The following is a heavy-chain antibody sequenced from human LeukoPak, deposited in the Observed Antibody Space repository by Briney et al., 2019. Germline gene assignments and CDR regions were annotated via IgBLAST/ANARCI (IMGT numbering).Heavy chain of an antibody. CDR2: IKKDGSEK. D-gene: IGHD3-9*01. Sequence: GGSLRLSCAASGFTFSDFWMSWVRQAPGKGLEWVANIKKDGSEKYYVDSVKGRFTISRDNAKNSLYLQMNSLRAEDTAVYYCARAPLLRYFDWLYRYYFDYWGQGTLVTVSS. V-gene: IGHV3-7*01. CDR3: ARAPLLRYFDWLYRYYFDY. J-gene: IGHJ4*02. CDR1: GFTFSDFW.